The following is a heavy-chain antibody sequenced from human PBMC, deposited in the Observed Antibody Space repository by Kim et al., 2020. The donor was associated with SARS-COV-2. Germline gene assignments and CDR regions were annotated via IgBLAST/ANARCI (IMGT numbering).Heavy chain of an antibody. CDR1: GGTFSSYA. V-gene: IGHV1-69*13. Sequence: SVKVSCKASGGTFSSYAISWVRQAPGQGLEWMGGIIPIFGTANYAQKFQGRVTITADESTSTAYMELSSLRSEDTAVYYCARSVGIVVVVAAKRGWFDPWGQGTLVTVSS. CDR3: ARSVGIVVVVAAKRGWFDP. CDR2: IIPIFGTA. J-gene: IGHJ5*02. D-gene: IGHD2-15*01.